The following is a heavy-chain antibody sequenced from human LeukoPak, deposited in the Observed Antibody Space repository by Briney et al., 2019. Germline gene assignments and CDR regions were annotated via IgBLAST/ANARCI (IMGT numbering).Heavy chain of an antibody. CDR1: GFTFSTYS. J-gene: IGHJ6*02. CDR2: ISSSSTYI. D-gene: IGHD5-12*01. V-gene: IGHV3-21*01. CDR3: ARDPGVAYFAMDV. Sequence: GGSPRLPCAASGFTFSTYSMNWVRQAPGKGLEWVSSISSSSTYIYYADSMKGRFTISRDNAKNSLYLQMNSLRAEDMAVYYCARDPGVAYFAMDVWGQGTTVTVSS.